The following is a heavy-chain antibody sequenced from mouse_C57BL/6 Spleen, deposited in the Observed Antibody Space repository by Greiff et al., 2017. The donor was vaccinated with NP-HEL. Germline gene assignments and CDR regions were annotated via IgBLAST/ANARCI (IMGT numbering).Heavy chain of an antibody. D-gene: IGHD1-1*01. CDR2: IHPNSGST. CDR1: GYTFTSYW. J-gene: IGHJ4*01. V-gene: IGHV1-64*01. Sequence: QVQLQQPGAELVKPGASVKLSCKASGYTFTSYWMNWVKQRPGQGLEWIGMIHPNSGSTNYNEKFKSKATLTVDKSSSTAYMQLSSLTSEDSAVYYCARLPITTAMDYWGQGTSVTVSS. CDR3: ARLPITTAMDY.